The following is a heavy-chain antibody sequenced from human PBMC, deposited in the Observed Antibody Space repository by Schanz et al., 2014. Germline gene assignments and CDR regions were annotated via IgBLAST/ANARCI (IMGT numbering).Heavy chain of an antibody. Sequence: VQLLESGGGLVQPGESLRLSCAASGFSFSSYTMSWVRQAPGKGLEWVAVMSYDGSNKYYADSVKGRFTISRDTPKTAFSEQRSSGSDDTTAVYCGRRNYEFDLSSPRHDAFDVWGQGTVVTVSS. CDR1: GFSFSSYT. CDR3: RRNYEFDLSSPRHDAFDV. D-gene: IGHD3-16*01. CDR2: MSYDGSNK. J-gene: IGHJ3*01. V-gene: IGHV3-30-3*01.